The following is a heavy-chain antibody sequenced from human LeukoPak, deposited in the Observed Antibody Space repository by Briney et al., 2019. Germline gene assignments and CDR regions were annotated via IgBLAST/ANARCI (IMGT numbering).Heavy chain of an antibody. CDR1: GYTFTGYY. J-gene: IGHJ1*01. Sequence: ASVKVSCKASGYTFTGYYMHWVRQAPGQGLEWMGWINPNSGGTNYAQKFQGRVTMTRDTSISTAYMELSRLRSDDTAVYYCARGRQWPRAGGAEYFQHWGQGTLVTVSS. D-gene: IGHD6-19*01. V-gene: IGHV1-2*02. CDR3: ARGRQWPRAGGAEYFQH. CDR2: INPNSGGT.